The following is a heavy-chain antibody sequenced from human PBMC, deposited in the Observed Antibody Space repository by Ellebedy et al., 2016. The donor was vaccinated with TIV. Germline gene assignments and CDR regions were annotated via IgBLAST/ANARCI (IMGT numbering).Heavy chain of an antibody. CDR3: AKDQHCSGGVCHSLYLDY. CDR1: GFTFSDYA. Sequence: GESLKISFAASGFTFSDYAMSWVRQAQGKRLECISAISASGISKFYSDSVRGRFTGSRDNSDNTLYVDMNSLRADDTAVYYCAKDQHCSGGVCHSLYLDYWGQGALVTVSS. J-gene: IGHJ4*02. D-gene: IGHD2-21*02. CDR2: ISASGISK. V-gene: IGHV3-23*01.